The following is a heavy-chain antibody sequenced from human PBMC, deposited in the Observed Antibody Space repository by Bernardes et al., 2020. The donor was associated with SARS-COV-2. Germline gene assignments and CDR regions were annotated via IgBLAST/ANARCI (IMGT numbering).Heavy chain of an antibody. CDR2: IYYSGST. CDR1: GGSISSYY. V-gene: IGHV4-59*01. D-gene: IGHD3-3*01. Sequence: SETLSLTCTVSGGSISSYYWSWIRQPPGKGLEWIGYIYYSGSTNYNPSLKSRVTISVDTSKNQFSLKLSSVTAADTAVYYCARERSITIFGVAGGGMDVWGQGTTVTVSS. CDR3: ARERSITIFGVAGGGMDV. J-gene: IGHJ6*02.